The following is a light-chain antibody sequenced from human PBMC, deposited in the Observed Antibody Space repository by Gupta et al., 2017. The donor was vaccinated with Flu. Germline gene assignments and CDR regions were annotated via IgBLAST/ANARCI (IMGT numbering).Light chain of an antibody. J-gene: IGLJ3*02. V-gene: IGLV1-51*02. CDR2: EDD. Sequence: QSVLTQPPSVSAAPGQRVTISCSGSSSNIGGHYVSWYQQVPGAAPKLLIYEDDKRPSGIPDRFSASKSVTSATLGITVLQPGDEADYYCGAWDSTLSAGGFGGGTRLTV. CDR3: GAWDSTLSAGG. CDR1: SSNIGGHY.